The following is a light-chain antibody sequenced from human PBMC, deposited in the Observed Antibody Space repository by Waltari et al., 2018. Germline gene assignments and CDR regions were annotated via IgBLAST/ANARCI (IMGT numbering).Light chain of an antibody. Sequence: ENVLTQSPGTLSSPPGERATLSCKASQSVSSSYLACYQQKPGQAPRLLIYGASSRATGIPDRFSGSGSGTDFTLTISRLEPEDFAVYYCQQYGRSPGTFGQGTKVEIK. CDR2: GAS. V-gene: IGKV3-20*01. CDR1: QSVSSSY. CDR3: QQYGRSPGT. J-gene: IGKJ1*01.